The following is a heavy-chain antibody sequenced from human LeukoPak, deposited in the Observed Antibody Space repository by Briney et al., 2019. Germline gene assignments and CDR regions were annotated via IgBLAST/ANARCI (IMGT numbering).Heavy chain of an antibody. D-gene: IGHD6-19*01. CDR2: INHSGST. Sequence: PSETLSLTCAVYGGSFSGYYWSWIRQPPGKGLEWIGEINHSGSTNYNPSLKSRVTISVDTSKNQFSLKLSSVTAADTAVYYCARSARIAVAGYWGQGTLVTVSS. J-gene: IGHJ4*02. CDR3: ARSARIAVAGY. V-gene: IGHV4-34*01. CDR1: GGSFSGYY.